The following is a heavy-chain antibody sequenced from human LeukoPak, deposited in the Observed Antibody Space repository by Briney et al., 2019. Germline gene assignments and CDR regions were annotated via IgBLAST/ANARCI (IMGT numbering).Heavy chain of an antibody. D-gene: IGHD3-10*01. CDR3: ARTITGYNWFDP. Sequence: SETLSLTCTVSGGSFSGYYWSWIRQPPGKGLEWIGYIYYSGSTYYNPSLKSRVTISVDTSKNQFSLKLSSVTAADTAVYYCARTITGYNWFDPWGQGTLVTVSS. CDR2: IYYSGST. CDR1: GGSFSGYY. V-gene: IGHV4-30-4*08. J-gene: IGHJ5*02.